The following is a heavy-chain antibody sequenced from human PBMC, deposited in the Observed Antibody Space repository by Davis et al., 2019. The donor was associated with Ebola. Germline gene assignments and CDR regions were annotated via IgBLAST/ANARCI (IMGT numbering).Heavy chain of an antibody. CDR3: ARAELWFGDSLYYGMDV. V-gene: IGHV1-2*02. J-gene: IGHJ6*02. D-gene: IGHD3-10*01. CDR2: INPNSGGT. Sequence: ASVKVSCKASGYTFTGYYMHWVRQAPGQGLEWMGWINPNSGGTNYAQKFQGRVTMTRDTSISTAYMELSRLRSDDTAVYYCARAELWFGDSLYYGMDVWGQGTTVTVSS. CDR1: GYTFTGYY.